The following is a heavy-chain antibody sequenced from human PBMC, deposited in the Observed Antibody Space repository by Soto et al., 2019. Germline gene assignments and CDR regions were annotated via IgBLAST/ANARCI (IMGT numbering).Heavy chain of an antibody. D-gene: IGHD3-10*01. J-gene: IGHJ5*02. CDR2: IYVNDNR. Sequence: DVQLVESGGGLVRPGGSLRLSCAVSRLTVTNNYMTWVRQAPGKGLEWVSVIYVNDNRYYAESVKGRFTISRDSSKNTVYLQMNCLRVGDTAVYYCAMDHSVSGSYARWFDPWGQGTLVTVAS. CDR1: RLTVTNNY. CDR3: AMDHSVSGSYARWFDP. V-gene: IGHV3-66*01.